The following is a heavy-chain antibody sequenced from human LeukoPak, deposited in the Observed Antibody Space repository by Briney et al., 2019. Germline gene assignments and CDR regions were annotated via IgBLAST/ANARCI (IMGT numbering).Heavy chain of an antibody. D-gene: IGHD6-19*01. V-gene: IGHV1-58*02. CDR1: GFTFTSSA. J-gene: IGHJ4*02. CDR2: IVVGSGNT. CDR3: AAGNSSGWYSS. Sequence: SVKVSCKASGFTFTSSAMPWVRQARGQRLEWIGWIVVGSGNTNYAQKFQERVTITRDMSTSTAYMELSSLRSEDTAVYYCAAGNSSGWYSSWGQGTLVTVSS.